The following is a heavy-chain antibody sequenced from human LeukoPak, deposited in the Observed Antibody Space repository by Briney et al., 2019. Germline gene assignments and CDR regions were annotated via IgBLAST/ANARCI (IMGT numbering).Heavy chain of an antibody. CDR1: GGSITSNYD. CDR3: ARTGYTGYDFDY. V-gene: IGHV4-39*01. J-gene: IGHJ4*02. CDR2: IYYSGIT. D-gene: IGHD5-12*01. Sequence: SETLSLTCTVSGGSITSNYDWGWIRQPPGKGLEWIGNIYYSGITYHNPSLKNRVTMSVDTSKNQLSLKLSSVTAADTAVYYCARTGYTGYDFDYWGQGTLVTVSS.